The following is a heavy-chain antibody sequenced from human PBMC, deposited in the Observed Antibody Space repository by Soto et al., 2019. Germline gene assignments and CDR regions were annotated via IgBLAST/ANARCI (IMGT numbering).Heavy chain of an antibody. V-gene: IGHV3-30-3*01. CDR1: GFTFSSYA. D-gene: IGHD6-19*01. CDR3: ARTPGSGWYYYYYGMDV. CDR2: ISYDGSNK. J-gene: IGHJ6*02. Sequence: QVQLVESGGGVVQPGRSLRLSCAASGFTFSSYAMHWVRQAPGKGLEWVAVISYDGSNKYYADSVKGRFTISRDNSKNTLYLQMNSLRAEDTAVYYCARTPGSGWYYYYYGMDVWGQGTTVTVSS.